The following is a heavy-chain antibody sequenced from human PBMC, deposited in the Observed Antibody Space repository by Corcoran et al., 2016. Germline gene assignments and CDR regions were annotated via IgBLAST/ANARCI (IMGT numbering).Heavy chain of an antibody. V-gene: IGHV1-46*01. Sequence: QVQLVQSGAEVKKPGASVKVSCKASGYTFTSYYMHWVRQAPGQGLEWMGIINPSGGSTSYAQKFQGRVTMTRDTSTSTVYMELSSLRSEDTAVYYCARDQEYDCRSTSCPNALGGMDVWGQGTTVTVSS. CDR3: ARDQEYDCRSTSCPNALGGMDV. CDR1: GYTFTSYY. D-gene: IGHD2-2*01. J-gene: IGHJ6*02. CDR2: INPSGGST.